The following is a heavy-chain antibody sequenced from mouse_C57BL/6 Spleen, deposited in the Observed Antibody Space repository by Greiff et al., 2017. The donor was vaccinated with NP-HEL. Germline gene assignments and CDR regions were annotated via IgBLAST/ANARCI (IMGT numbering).Heavy chain of an antibody. Sequence: VQLQQPGAELVKPGASVKLSCKASGYTFTSYWMQWVKQRPGQGLEWIGEIDPSDSYTNYNQKFKGKATLTVDTSSSTAYMQLSSLTSEDSAVYYCASLLRLRRGDYWGQGTTLTVSS. CDR3: ASLLRLRRGDY. CDR1: GYTFTSYW. D-gene: IGHD3-2*02. CDR2: IDPSDSYT. J-gene: IGHJ2*01. V-gene: IGHV1-50*01.